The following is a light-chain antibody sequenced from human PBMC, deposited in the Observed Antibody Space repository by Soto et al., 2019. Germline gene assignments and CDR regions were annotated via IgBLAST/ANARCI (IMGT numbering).Light chain of an antibody. V-gene: IGKV1-39*01. J-gene: IGKJ5*01. Sequence: DIQVTQSPSSLSASVGDRVTITCRASQSINNYLNWYQQKPGKAPTLLIYAASSLQSGVPSRFSGSGSGTDFTLTITSLQPEDFATYYCQQSYSTPPITFGQGTRLEI. CDR3: QQSYSTPPIT. CDR1: QSINNY. CDR2: AAS.